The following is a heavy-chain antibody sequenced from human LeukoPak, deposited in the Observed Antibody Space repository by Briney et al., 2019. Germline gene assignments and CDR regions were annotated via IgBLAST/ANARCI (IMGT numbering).Heavy chain of an antibody. CDR3: ASRTFGESIYFHY. CDR1: GGSISSSNW. Sequence: KPSETLSLTCAVSGGSISSSNWWSWVRPPPGKGLEWIGEIYHSGSTNYNPSLKSRVTISVDKSKNQFSLKLSSVTAADTAVYYCASRTFGESIYFHYWGQGTLVTVSS. D-gene: IGHD3-10*01. V-gene: IGHV4-4*02. CDR2: IYHSGST. J-gene: IGHJ4*02.